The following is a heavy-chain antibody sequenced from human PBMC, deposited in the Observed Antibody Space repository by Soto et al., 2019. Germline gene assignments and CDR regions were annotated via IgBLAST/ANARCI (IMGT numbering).Heavy chain of an antibody. CDR1: GGSISSYY. J-gene: IGHJ4*02. V-gene: IGHV4-59*01. CDR2: IYYSGNT. Sequence: QVQLQESGPGLVKPSETLSLTCTVSGGSISSYYWSWIRQPPGKGLEWIGYIYYSGNTNYNPSLKSRVTISVDTSQNQFSLKLTSVTAADTAVYYCTREHYGDYFDSWGQGTLVTVSS. CDR3: TREHYGDYFDS. D-gene: IGHD4-17*01.